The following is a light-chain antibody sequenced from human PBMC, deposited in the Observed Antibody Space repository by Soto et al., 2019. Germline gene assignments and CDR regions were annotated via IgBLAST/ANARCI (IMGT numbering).Light chain of an antibody. Sequence: GAKVSIPCRASQSIISWLAWYQQKPGKAPKLLIYDASSLEIGVPSRFSGSGSGTEFTLTITSLQPDDFAAYYCQQYNSYPCTFGRGTKVDIK. J-gene: IGKJ1*01. CDR3: QQYNSYPCT. CDR1: QSIISW. CDR2: DAS. V-gene: IGKV1-5*01.